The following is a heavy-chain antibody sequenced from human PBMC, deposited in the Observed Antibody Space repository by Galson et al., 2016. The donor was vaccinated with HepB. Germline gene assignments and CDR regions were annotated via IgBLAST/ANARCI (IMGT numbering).Heavy chain of an antibody. Sequence: SLRLSCAASGFTFSSYAMRWVRQAPGKGLEWVSSSGSGGPTYYADSVKGRFTISRDNSKNTLFLQMHSLRADDTAVYYCAKSVLEYDILTGYYRRGVDYWGQGTLVTVSS. CDR1: GFTFSSYA. CDR3: AKSVLEYDILTGYYRRGVDY. V-gene: IGHV3-23*01. D-gene: IGHD3-9*01. CDR2: SGSGGPT. J-gene: IGHJ4*02.